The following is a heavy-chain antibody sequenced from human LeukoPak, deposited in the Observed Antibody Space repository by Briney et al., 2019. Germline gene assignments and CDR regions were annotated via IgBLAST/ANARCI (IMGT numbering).Heavy chain of an antibody. CDR3: AGAGNTRFDY. CDR2: IRYDGSNT. D-gene: IGHD2/OR15-2a*01. CDR1: GFTFSSYG. Sequence: GGSLRLSCAASGFTFSSYGMHWVRQAPGKGLEWVTFIRYDGSNTYYADSVKGRFTISRDNSKNTLYLQMNSLRAEDTAVYYCAGAGNTRFDYWGQGTLVTVSS. V-gene: IGHV3-30*02. J-gene: IGHJ4*02.